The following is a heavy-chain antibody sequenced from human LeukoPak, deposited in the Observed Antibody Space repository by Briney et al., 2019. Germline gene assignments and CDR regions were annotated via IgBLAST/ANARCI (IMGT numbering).Heavy chain of an antibody. D-gene: IGHD6-13*01. CDR1: GGSISSYY. CDR2: IYYSGST. Sequence: PSETLSLTCTVSGGSISSYYWSWIRQPPGKGLEWIGYIYYSGSTNYNPSLKSRVTISVDTSKNQFSLKLSSVTAADTAVYYCAGGEGRYSSSWYAFDYWGQGTLVTVSS. V-gene: IGHV4-59*01. CDR3: AGGEGRYSSSWYAFDY. J-gene: IGHJ4*02.